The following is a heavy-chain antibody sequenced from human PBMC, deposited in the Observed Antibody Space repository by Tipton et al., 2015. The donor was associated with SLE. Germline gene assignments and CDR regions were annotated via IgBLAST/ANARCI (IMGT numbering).Heavy chain of an antibody. V-gene: IGHV3-23*01. J-gene: IGHJ6*03. CDR3: ARALYCSSTSCYPPYYMDV. CDR1: GFSFSSHA. Sequence: SLRLSCVASGFSFSSHAVNWARQAPGKGLEWVGAISGGGDATYYADSVKGRFTISRDNAKNSLYLQMNSLRAEDTAVYYCARALYCSSTSCYPPYYMDVWGKGTTVTVSS. CDR2: ISGGGDAT. D-gene: IGHD2-2*01.